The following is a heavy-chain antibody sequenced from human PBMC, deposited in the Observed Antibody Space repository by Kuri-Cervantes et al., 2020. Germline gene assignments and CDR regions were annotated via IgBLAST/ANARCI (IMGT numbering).Heavy chain of an antibody. CDR1: GYSISSGYY. CDR2: IYHSGST. J-gene: IGHJ4*02. CDR3: ARGTLRFLEWLIGDGEYYFDY. V-gene: IGHV4-38-2*02. D-gene: IGHD3-3*01. Sequence: ESLKISCTVSGYSISSGYYWGWIRQPPGKGLEWIGSIYHSGSTYYNPSLKSRVTISVDTSKNQFSLKLSSVTAADTAVYYCARGTLRFLEWLIGDGEYYFDYWGQGTLVTVSS.